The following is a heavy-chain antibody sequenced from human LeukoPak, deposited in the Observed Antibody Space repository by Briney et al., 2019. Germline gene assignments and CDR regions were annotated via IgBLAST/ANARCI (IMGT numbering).Heavy chain of an antibody. CDR2: ISSGGTII. CDR3: ARDRLHYGEYEKTFDY. D-gene: IGHD4-17*01. Sequence: GGSLRLSCAASGFTLSDYYMSWIRQAPGKGLEWVSYISSGGTIIYYGDSVKGRFTISRDSAKNSLSLQMNSLRPEDTAVYYCARDRLHYGEYEKTFDYWGQGTLVTVSS. J-gene: IGHJ4*02. CDR1: GFTLSDYY. V-gene: IGHV3-11*04.